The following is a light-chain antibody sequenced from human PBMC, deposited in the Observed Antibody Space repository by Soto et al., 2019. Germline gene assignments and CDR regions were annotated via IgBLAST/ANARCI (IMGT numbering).Light chain of an antibody. Sequence: EIVMTQSPVILSVSPGERATLSCRASQSVSDNLAWYQQKPGQAPRLLIYDASTRATGIPARFSGSGSGTEFTLTISSLQSEDFAVYYCQQYNTRWTFGQATKVDIK. V-gene: IGKV3-15*01. J-gene: IGKJ1*01. CDR2: DAS. CDR1: QSVSDN. CDR3: QQYNTRWT.